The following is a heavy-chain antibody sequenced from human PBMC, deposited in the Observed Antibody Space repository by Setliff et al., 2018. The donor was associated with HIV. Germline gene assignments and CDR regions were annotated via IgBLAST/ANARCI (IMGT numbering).Heavy chain of an antibody. D-gene: IGHD7-27*01. Sequence: PGGSLRLSCAASGFTVSSNYMSWVRQAPGKGLEWVSLIYSGGNTYYADSVKGRFTISRDISKNTLYLQMNSLRAEDTAVYYCAREGPLGYFDYWGQGTLVTVSS. J-gene: IGHJ4*02. CDR2: IYSGGNT. V-gene: IGHV3-53*01. CDR1: GFTVSSNY. CDR3: AREGPLGYFDY.